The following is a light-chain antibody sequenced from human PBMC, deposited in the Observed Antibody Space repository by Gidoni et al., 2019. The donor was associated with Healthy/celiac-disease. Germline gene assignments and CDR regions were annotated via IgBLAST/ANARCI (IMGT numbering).Light chain of an antibody. CDR1: SSDVGGYNY. V-gene: IGLV2-14*01. J-gene: IGLJ2*01. CDR3: SSYTSSSTPHVV. Sequence: QSALTQPASVSGSPGQSITISCTGTSSDVGGYNYVSCYQQHPGKAPKLMIYDVSNRPPGVSNRFSGSKSGNTASLTISGLQAEDEADYYCSSYTSSSTPHVVFGGGTKLTVL. CDR2: DVS.